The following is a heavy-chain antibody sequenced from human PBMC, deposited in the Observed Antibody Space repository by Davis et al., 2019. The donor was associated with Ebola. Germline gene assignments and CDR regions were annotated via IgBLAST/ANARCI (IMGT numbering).Heavy chain of an antibody. D-gene: IGHD5-12*01. J-gene: IGHJ5*01. Sequence: GESLKISCTDSVITFSSYAMTWVRQAPGKGLEWVSAISGSGGSTYYADSVEGRFTISKDDGKNSVHLQMDSLRPEDTALYYCSKDSLRYSAAYGGWLDSWGQGALVIVSS. V-gene: IGHV3-23*01. CDR2: ISGSGGST. CDR3: SKDSLRYSAAYGGWLDS. CDR1: VITFSSYA.